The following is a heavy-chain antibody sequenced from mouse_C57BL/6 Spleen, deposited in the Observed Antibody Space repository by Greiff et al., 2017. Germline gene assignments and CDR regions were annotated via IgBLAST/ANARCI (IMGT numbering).Heavy chain of an antibody. V-gene: IGHV5-4*03. J-gene: IGHJ2*01. CDR1: GFTFSSYA. CDR2: ISDGGSYT. Sequence: EVKVVESGGGLVKPGGSLKLSCAASGFTFSSYAMSWVRQTPEKRLEWVATISDGGSYTYYPDNVQGRFTISRYNAKNNQYLQMSHLKSEDTAMYYCGRGEYYFDYWGQGTTLTVSS. CDR3: GRGEYYFDY.